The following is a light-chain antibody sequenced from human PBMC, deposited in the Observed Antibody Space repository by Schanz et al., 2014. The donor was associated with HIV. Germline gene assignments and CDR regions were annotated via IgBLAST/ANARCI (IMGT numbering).Light chain of an antibody. J-gene: IGKJ2*01. CDR1: QSVSSSF. CDR3: QQYGSSPYT. Sequence: EIVLTQSPGTLSLSPGERATLSCRASQSVSSSFLAWYQQKLGQAPRLLIYGASSRATGIPDRFSGRGSGTDFTLTISRLEPEDFVVYYCQQYGSSPYTFGQGTKLEIK. V-gene: IGKV3-20*01. CDR2: GAS.